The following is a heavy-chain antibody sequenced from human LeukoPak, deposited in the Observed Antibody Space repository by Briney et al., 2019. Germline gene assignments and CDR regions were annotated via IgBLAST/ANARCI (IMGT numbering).Heavy chain of an antibody. J-gene: IGHJ4*02. D-gene: IGHD1-26*01. CDR1: GFTFDDYA. Sequence: GGSLRLSCAASGFTFDDYAMPRVRQAPGKGLEWVSGISWNSGSIGYADSVKDRFTISRDNAKNSLYLQMNSLRAEDTALYYCAKAVGATRDYFDYWGQGTLVTVSS. CDR2: ISWNSGSI. V-gene: IGHV3-9*01. CDR3: AKAVGATRDYFDY.